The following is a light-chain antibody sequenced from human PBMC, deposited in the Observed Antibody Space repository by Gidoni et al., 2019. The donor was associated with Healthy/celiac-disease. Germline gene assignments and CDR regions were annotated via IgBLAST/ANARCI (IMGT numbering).Light chain of an antibody. CDR2: RNN. CDR3: AAWDDSLSCWV. J-gene: IGLJ3*02. V-gene: IGLV1-47*01. CDR1: SSNIGSNY. Sequence: QSVLTQPPPASGTPGQRVTTSCSGSSSNIGSNYVYWYQQLPGTAPKLLIYRNNQRPSGVPDRFSGSKSGTSAPLAISGPRSEDEADYYCAAWDDSLSCWVFGGGTKLTVL.